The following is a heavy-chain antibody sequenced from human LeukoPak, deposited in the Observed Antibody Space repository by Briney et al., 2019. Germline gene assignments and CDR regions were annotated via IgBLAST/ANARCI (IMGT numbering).Heavy chain of an antibody. J-gene: IGHJ6*02. CDR1: GFTFSDSW. CDR2: MNQDGSAK. Sequence: GGSLRLSCAASGFTFSDSWMSWVRQAPGQGLEWVANMNQDGSAKGYVDSVKGRFTISRDNARNSLYLQMSSLRPEDAAVYYCATYTHWVAGDVWGQGTTVTVSS. D-gene: IGHD3-16*01. CDR3: ATYTHWVAGDV. V-gene: IGHV3-7*01.